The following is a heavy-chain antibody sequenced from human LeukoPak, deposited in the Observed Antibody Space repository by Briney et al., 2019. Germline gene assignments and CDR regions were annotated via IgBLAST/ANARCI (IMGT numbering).Heavy chain of an antibody. V-gene: IGHV4-59*11. CDR3: ARHTRPIHYYYYYYMDV. J-gene: IGHJ6*03. D-gene: IGHD6-6*01. Sequence: SETLSLTCTVSGSSISSHYWSWIRQPPGKGLEWIGYIYYSGSTNYNPSLKSRVTISVDTSKNQFSLKLSSVTAADTAVYYCARHTRPIHYYYYYYMDVWGKGTTVTVSS. CDR2: IYYSGST. CDR1: GSSISSHY.